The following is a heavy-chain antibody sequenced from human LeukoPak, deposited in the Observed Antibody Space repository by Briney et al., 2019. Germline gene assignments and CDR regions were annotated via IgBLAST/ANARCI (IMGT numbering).Heavy chain of an antibody. J-gene: IGHJ4*02. D-gene: IGHD5-18*01. V-gene: IGHV4-59*01. CDR3: AKADTAMVYFDY. CDR1: GGSISSYY. CDR2: IYYSGST. Sequence: SETLSLTCTVSGGSISSYYWSWIRQPPGKGLEWIGYIYYSGSTNYSPSLKSRVTISVDTSKNQFSLKLSSVTAADTAVYYCAKADTAMVYFDYWGRGTLVTVSS.